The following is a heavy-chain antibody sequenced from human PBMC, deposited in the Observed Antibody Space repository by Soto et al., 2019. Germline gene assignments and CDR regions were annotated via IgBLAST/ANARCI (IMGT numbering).Heavy chain of an antibody. CDR2: FDREDGET. CDR1: GYFLTALS. J-gene: IGHJ4*02. CDR3: AHGEGIVKSIVYFDS. V-gene: IGHV1-24*01. Sequence: ASVKVSCKVSGYFLTALSIHWVRQAPGKGLELMGGFDREDGETIYAQKFQGRVTMTEDTSTDSAYMELSSLTSEDTAIYYCAHGEGIVKSIVYFDSWGQGTLVTVSS. D-gene: IGHD1-26*01.